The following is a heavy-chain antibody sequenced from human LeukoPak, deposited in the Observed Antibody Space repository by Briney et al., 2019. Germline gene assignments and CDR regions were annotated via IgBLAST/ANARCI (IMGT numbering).Heavy chain of an antibody. V-gene: IGHV3-23*01. CDR3: ASTWIQLWRTGNWFDP. CDR2: TSGSGGST. D-gene: IGHD5-18*01. Sequence: GGSLRLSSAASGFTFSSYAMSWVSQAPGKGLEWVSATSGSGGSTYYAVSVNGRFTISRDNSKNTLYLQMTALRAEETAVYSCASTWIQLWRTGNWFDPWGQGTLVTVSS. J-gene: IGHJ5*02. CDR1: GFTFSSYA.